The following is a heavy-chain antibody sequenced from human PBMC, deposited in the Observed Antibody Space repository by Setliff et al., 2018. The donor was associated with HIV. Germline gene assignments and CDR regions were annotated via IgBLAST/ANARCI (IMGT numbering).Heavy chain of an antibody. J-gene: IGHJ4*02. CDR3: ARYSGSCFDY. D-gene: IGHD1-26*01. V-gene: IGHV2-5*01. CDR1: GFSLTTTGVG. Sequence: SGPTLVNPTQPLTLTCTFSGFSLTTTGVGVGWIRQPPGKALEWLAVIYWNDDKTYSPSLKTRLTISKDISKNQVVLTMTNMDPVDTATYYCARYSGSCFDYWGQGTLVTVSS. CDR2: IYWNDDK.